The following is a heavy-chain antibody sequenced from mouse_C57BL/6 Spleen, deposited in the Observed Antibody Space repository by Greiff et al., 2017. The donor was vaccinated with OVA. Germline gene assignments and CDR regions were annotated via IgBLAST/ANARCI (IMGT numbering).Heavy chain of an antibody. CDR3: ARKDYGSSSLGFDV. D-gene: IGHD1-1*01. J-gene: IGHJ1*03. Sequence: EVKLVESGGGLVKPGGSLKLSCAASGFTFSDYGMHWVRQAPEKGLEWVAYISSGSSTIYYADTGKGRFTISRDNAKNTLFLQMTSLRSEDTAMYYCARKDYGSSSLGFDVWGTGTTVTVSS. CDR1: GFTFSDYG. CDR2: ISSGSSTI. V-gene: IGHV5-17*01.